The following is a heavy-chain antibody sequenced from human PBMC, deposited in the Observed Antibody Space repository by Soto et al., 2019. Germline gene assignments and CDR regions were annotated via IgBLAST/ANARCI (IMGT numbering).Heavy chain of an antibody. CDR3: AKDGDFYDFATGCYLTGHDCEY. D-gene: IGHD3-3*01. J-gene: IGHJ6*04. Sequence: LSLTCPASGFIFNNYYMSWVRQAPGKGLGWVSFISAGGGSPNYADSVKGRFTISRDNSKNMVYLQMNSLRAEDTAVYYCAKDGDFYDFATGCYLTGHDCEYWGKGIPVTVSS. CDR1: GFIFNNYY. CDR2: ISAGGGSP. V-gene: IGHV3-23*01.